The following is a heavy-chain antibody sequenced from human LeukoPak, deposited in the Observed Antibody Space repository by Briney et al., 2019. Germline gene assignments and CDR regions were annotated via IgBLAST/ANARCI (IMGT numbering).Heavy chain of an antibody. CDR3: ARLVGYSSSWPLFDY. CDR1: GGSISSSSYY. V-gene: IGHV4-39*01. Sequence: PSETLSLTCTVSGGSISSSSYYWGWIRQPPGKGLGWVGSIYYSGSTYYNPSLKSRATISVDTSKNQFSLKLSSVTAADTAVYYCARLVGYSSSWPLFDYWGQGTLVTVSS. CDR2: IYYSGST. D-gene: IGHD6-13*01. J-gene: IGHJ4*02.